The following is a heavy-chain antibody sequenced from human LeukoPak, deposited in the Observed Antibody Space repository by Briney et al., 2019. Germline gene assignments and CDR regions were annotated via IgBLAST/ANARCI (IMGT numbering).Heavy chain of an antibody. D-gene: IGHD3-10*01. CDR2: IYTSGST. J-gene: IGHJ4*02. Sequence: SETLSLTCTVSGGSISSGSYYWSWIRQPAGKGLEWIGRIYTSGSTNCNPSLKSRVTISVDTSKNQFSLKLSSVTAADTAVYYCASQYGSGSPFHYWGQGTLVTVSS. CDR3: ASQYGSGSPFHY. V-gene: IGHV4-61*02. CDR1: GGSISSGSYY.